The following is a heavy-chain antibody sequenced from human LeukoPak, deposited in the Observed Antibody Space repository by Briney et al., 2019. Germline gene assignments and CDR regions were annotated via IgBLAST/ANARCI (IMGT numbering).Heavy chain of an antibody. D-gene: IGHD3-3*01. J-gene: IGHJ3*02. CDR2: ISYDGSNK. CDR3: ARPGLEWLLSPSAFDI. V-gene: IGHV3-30-3*01. CDR1: GFTFISFA. Sequence: GGSLRLSCAASGFTFISFALHGVGRAPGKGLEGVAVISYDGSNKYYADSVKGRFTISRDNSKNTLYLQMNSLRAEDTAVYYCARPGLEWLLSPSAFDIWGQGTMVTVSS.